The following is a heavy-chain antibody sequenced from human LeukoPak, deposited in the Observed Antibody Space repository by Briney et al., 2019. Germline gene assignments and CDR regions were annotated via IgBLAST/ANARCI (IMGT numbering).Heavy chain of an antibody. CDR3: ATLPTGGDYPNWFDP. CDR2: IYPGDSDT. J-gene: IGHJ5*02. D-gene: IGHD4-17*01. Sequence: GESLKISCKGSGYSFTSYWIGWVRQMPGKGLAWMGIIYPGDSDTRYSPSFQGQVTISADKSISTAYLQWSSLKASDTAMYYCATLPTGGDYPNWFDPWGQGTLVTVSS. CDR1: GYSFTSYW. V-gene: IGHV5-51*01.